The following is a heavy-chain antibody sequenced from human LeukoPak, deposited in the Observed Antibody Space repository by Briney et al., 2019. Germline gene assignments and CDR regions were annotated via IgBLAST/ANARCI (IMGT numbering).Heavy chain of an antibody. D-gene: IGHD4-17*01. CDR3: ARLDYGDSAFDY. J-gene: IGHJ4*02. CDR1: GYSISSGYY. CDR2: IYYSGST. V-gene: IGHV4-38-2*02. Sequence: SETLSLTCTVSGYSISSGYYWGWIRQPPGKGLEWMGTIYYSGSTYYNPSLKSRVTISVDTSKNQFSLKLSSVTAADTAVYYCARLDYGDSAFDYWGQGTLVTVSS.